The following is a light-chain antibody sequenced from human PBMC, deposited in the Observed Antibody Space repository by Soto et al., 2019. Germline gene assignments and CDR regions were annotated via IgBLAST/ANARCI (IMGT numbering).Light chain of an antibody. CDR2: DAS. CDR3: QHRGT. Sequence: EIVLTQSPATLSLSPGERATLSCRASQSVSSYLAWYQQKPGQAPRLLIYDASNRATGIPARFSGSGSGTDFTLTISSLEPEDFAVYYCQHRGTFGQGTQLEIK. J-gene: IGKJ5*01. V-gene: IGKV3-11*01. CDR1: QSVSSY.